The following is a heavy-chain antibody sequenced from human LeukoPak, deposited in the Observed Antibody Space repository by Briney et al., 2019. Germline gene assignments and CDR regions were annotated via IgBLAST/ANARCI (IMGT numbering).Heavy chain of an antibody. CDR2: IYYSGST. J-gene: IGHJ4*02. CDR1: GGSISSGDYY. D-gene: IGHD3-3*01. V-gene: IGHV4-30-4*01. Sequence: SQTLSLTCTVSGGSISSGDYYWSWIRQPPGKGLEWIGYIYYSGSTYYNPSLKSRVTISVDTSKHQFSLKLSSVTAADTAVYYCARATQYYDFWSGYYGPYFDYWGQGTLVTVSS. CDR3: ARATQYYDFWSGYYGPYFDY.